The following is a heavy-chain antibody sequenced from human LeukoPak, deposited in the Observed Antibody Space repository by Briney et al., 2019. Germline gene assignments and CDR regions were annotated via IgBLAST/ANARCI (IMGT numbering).Heavy chain of an antibody. D-gene: IGHD2/OR15-2a*01. CDR1: RFTFSGHA. CDR2: ISVSGDST. V-gene: IGHV3-23*01. CDR3: AKIINTNPSTYFDY. J-gene: IGHJ4*02. Sequence: GGSQRLSCAASRFTFSGHAMSWVRQAPGKGLEWVSAISVSGDSTYYADSVKGRFTISRDNSKNTLYLQMNSLRAEDTAVYYCAKIINTNPSTYFDYWGQGTLVTVSS.